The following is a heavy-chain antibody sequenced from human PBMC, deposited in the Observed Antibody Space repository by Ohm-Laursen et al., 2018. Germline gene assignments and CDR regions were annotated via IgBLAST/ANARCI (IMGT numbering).Heavy chain of an antibody. Sequence: GSLRLSCAASGFTFDNYAMHWVRQAPGKGLEWVSIIHGGGDTYYAASVKGRFTISRDNSKNTLYLQMNSLRAEDTAVYYCATRGPWGQGTLVTVSS. CDR2: IHGGGDT. D-gene: IGHD5-24*01. CDR1: GFTFDNYA. V-gene: IGHV3-66*01. CDR3: ATRGP. J-gene: IGHJ1*01.